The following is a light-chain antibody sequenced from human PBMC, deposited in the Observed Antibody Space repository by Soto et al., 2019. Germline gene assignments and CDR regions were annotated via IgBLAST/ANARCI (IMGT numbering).Light chain of an antibody. J-gene: IGKJ4*01. V-gene: IGKV3-11*01. CDR2: DAS. Sequence: EIVLTQSPATLSLSPGERATLSCRASQSVSSYLAWYQQKPGQAPRLLIYDASNRATGIPARFSGSGSGTDFTRTISSLEPEDFAVYYCQQRSNWPPGLTFGGGTQVDIK. CDR1: QSVSSY. CDR3: QQRSNWPPGLT.